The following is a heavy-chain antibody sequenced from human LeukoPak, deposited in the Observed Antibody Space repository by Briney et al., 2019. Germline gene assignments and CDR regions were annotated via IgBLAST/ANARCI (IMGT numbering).Heavy chain of an antibody. D-gene: IGHD1-26*01. Sequence: GGSLRLSCAASGFTFSSYAMSCVRQAPGKGREWVAVIWYEGSNKYYTDSVKGRFTISRDNSKNTLYLQKNSVRSHDTAVYYCAKEAGDSGSYYDGYDAFDIWGQGTMVTVSS. CDR3: AKEAGDSGSYYDGYDAFDI. CDR1: GFTFSSYA. CDR2: IWYEGSNK. J-gene: IGHJ3*02. V-gene: IGHV3-33*06.